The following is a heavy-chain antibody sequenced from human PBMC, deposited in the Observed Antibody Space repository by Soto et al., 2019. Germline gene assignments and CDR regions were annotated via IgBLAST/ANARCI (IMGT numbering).Heavy chain of an antibody. CDR3: AKSLAVAAGWFDP. CDR2: ISYDGSNE. CDR1: GFTFNTYG. Sequence: GGSLRLSCAASGFTFNTYGMHGVRQAPGKGLEWVAFISYDGSNEYYADSVKGRFTISRDNSKNTVFLQMNSLRGEDTAVYYCAKSLAVAAGWFDPWGQGALVTVSS. V-gene: IGHV3-30*18. D-gene: IGHD6-19*01. J-gene: IGHJ5*02.